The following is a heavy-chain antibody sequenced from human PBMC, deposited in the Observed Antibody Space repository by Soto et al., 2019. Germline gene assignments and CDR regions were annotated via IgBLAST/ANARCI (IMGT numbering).Heavy chain of an antibody. CDR1: GFTFSNSA. D-gene: IGHD4-17*01. Sequence: GGSLRLSCAASGFTFSNSAMSWVRQAPGEGLAWVSSISPSDSNTQYADSVKGRFTISRDNSENTLYLQMNSLRAEDTAVYYCAKDLVGRYGDCWDYWGQGTLVTVSS. CDR3: AKDLVGRYGDCWDY. J-gene: IGHJ4*02. V-gene: IGHV3-23*01. CDR2: ISPSDSNT.